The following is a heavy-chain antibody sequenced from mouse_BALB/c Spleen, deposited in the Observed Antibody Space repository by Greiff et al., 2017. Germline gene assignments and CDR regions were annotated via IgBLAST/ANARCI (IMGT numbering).Heavy chain of an antibody. V-gene: IGHV2-9*02. Sequence: VQLVESGPGLVAPSQSLSITCTVSGFSLTSYGVHWVRQPPGKGLEWLGVIWAGGSTNYNSALMSRLSISKDNSKSQVFLKMNSLQTDDTAMYYCARDSTVVAPGFAYWGQGTLVTVSA. CDR3: ARDSTVVAPGFAY. J-gene: IGHJ3*01. CDR1: GFSLTSYG. CDR2: IWAGGST. D-gene: IGHD1-1*01.